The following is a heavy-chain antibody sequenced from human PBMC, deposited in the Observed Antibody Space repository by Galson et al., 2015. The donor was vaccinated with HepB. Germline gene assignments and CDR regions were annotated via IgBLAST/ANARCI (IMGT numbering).Heavy chain of an antibody. D-gene: IGHD2-15*01. Sequence: PSLVKPTQTLTLTCTFSGFSLSTSGMCVSWIRQPPGKALEWLALIDWDDDKYYSTSLKTRLTISKDTSKNQVVLTMTNMDPVDTATYYCARSLHTRCSGGSCYSRFDPWGQGTLVTVSS. CDR3: ARSLHTRCSGGSCYSRFDP. J-gene: IGHJ5*02. V-gene: IGHV2-70*01. CDR2: IDWDDDK. CDR1: GFSLSTSGMC.